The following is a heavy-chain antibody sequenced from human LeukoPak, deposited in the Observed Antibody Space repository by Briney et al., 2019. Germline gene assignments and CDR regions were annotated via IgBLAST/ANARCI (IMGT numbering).Heavy chain of an antibody. D-gene: IGHD1-26*01. CDR2: IYPGDSDA. V-gene: IGHV5-51*01. CDR3: ARRRDLYSGSYYPFDY. J-gene: IGHJ4*02. CDR1: GYSFTSYW. Sequence: GESLKISCKGSGYSFTSYWIGWVRPMPGKGLKWMGIIYPGDSDARYSPSFQGQVTISADKSISTAYLQWSSLKAPDTAMYYCARRRDLYSGSYYPFDYWGQGTLVTVSS.